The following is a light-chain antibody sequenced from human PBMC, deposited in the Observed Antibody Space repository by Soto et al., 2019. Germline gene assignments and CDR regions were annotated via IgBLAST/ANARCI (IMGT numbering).Light chain of an antibody. V-gene: IGKV3-20*01. Sequence: DSVLTQSLGTLSLSPGERATFSCRASQSITRHYLAWYQQKPGQAPRLLIYGTSGRATGIPDRFSGSGSGTDFTLTIRRLESEDFAVYCCQQYGGAFPRTFGQGTKLEI. CDR2: GTS. J-gene: IGKJ2*01. CDR3: QQYGGAFPRT. CDR1: QSITRHY.